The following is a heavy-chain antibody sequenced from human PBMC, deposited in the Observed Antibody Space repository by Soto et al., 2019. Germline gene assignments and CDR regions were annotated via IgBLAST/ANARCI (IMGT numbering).Heavy chain of an antibody. J-gene: IGHJ6*02. CDR2: IWYDGSNK. D-gene: IGHD1-1*01. CDR3: ARESGPNYYYYYGMDV. Sequence: QVQLVESGGGVVQPGRSLRLSCAASGFTFSSYGMHWVRQAPGKGLEWVAVIWYDGSNKYYADSVKGRFTISRDNSKNTLYLQMNSLRAEDTAVYYCARESGPNYYYYYGMDVWGQGTTVTVSS. CDR1: GFTFSSYG. V-gene: IGHV3-33*01.